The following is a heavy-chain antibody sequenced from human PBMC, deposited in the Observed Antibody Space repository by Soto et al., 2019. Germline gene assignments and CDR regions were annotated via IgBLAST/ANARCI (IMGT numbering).Heavy chain of an antibody. J-gene: IGHJ5*02. CDR1: GGSISSSSYY. CDR3: ARPSIAAFDP. V-gene: IGHV4-39*01. D-gene: IGHD6-6*01. CDR2: IYYSGST. Sequence: SETLSLTCTVSGGSISSSSYYWGWIRQPPGKGLEWIGSIYYSGSTYYNPSLKSRVTISVDTSKNQFSLKLSSVTAADTAVYYCARPSIAAFDPWGQGTLVTVSS.